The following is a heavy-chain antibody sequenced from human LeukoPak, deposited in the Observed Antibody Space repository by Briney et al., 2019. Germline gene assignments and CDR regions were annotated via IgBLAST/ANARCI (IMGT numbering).Heavy chain of an antibody. J-gene: IGHJ4*02. V-gene: IGHV3-30-3*01. CDR3: ARGGGLSYDSGNYYNPYFDH. CDR2: ISYDGSNE. D-gene: IGHD3-10*01. Sequence: GGSLRLSCAASGFTFSTYAMHWVRQAPGKGLEWVAVISYDGSNEYYADSVKGRFTISGDNSKNTLFLQMNSLRAEDTAVYYCARGGGLSYDSGNYYNPYFDHWGQGTLVTVSS. CDR1: GFTFSTYA.